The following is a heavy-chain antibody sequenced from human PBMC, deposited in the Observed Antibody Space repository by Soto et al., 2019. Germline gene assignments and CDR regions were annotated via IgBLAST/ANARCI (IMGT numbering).Heavy chain of an antibody. J-gene: IGHJ4*02. Sequence: SETLSVACTFSVGSISSSSYYWGWIRQPPGKGLEWIGSIYYSGSTYYNPSLKSRVTISVDTSKNQFSLKLSSVTAADTAVYYCARLTGNNWNYNDYWGQGTLVTVSS. CDR2: IYYSGST. D-gene: IGHD1-7*01. V-gene: IGHV4-39*01. CDR1: VGSISSSSYY. CDR3: ARLTGNNWNYNDY.